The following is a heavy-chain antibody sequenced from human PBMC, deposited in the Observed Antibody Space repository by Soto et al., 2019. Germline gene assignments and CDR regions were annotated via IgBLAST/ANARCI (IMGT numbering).Heavy chain of an antibody. V-gene: IGHV4-4*01. D-gene: IGHD3-22*01. CDR3: ARDYYDSSGYWGY. CDR1: GGSISSSNW. CDR2: IYHSGST. J-gene: IGHJ4*02. Sequence: VQLQESGPGLVKPSGTLSLTCAVSGGSISSSNWWSWVRQPPGKGLEWIGEIYHSGSTNSNPSLKSRVTLSVDKSKNQFSLKLSSVTAADTAVYCCARDYYDSSGYWGYWGQRTLVTVYS.